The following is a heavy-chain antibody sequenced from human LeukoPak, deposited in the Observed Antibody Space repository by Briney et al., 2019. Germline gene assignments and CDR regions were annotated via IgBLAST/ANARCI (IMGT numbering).Heavy chain of an antibody. D-gene: IGHD5-18*01. CDR1: GGSISSSSYY. CDR2: IYYSGST. Sequence: PSETLSLTCTVSGGSISSSSYYWGWIRQPPGKGLEWIGSIYYSGSTYYNPSLKSRVTISVDTSKNQFSLKLSSVTAADTAVYYCARGRKGYTAPYYYYYYYMDVWGKGTTVTVSS. J-gene: IGHJ6*03. CDR3: ARGRKGYTAPYYYYYYYMDV. V-gene: IGHV4-39*07.